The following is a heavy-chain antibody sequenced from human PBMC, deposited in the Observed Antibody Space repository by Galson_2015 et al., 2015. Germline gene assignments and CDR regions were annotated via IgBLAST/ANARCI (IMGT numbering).Heavy chain of an antibody. Sequence: SLRLSCAASGFTFSDYCMTWIRQAPGKGLEWVSYISSSGNTIYYADSVKGRFTTSRDNANNSLYLQMNSLRAEDTAVYYCARRGCSTTSCHESYYYMDVWGKGTTVTVSS. V-gene: IGHV3-11*01. CDR1: GFTFSDYC. CDR3: ARRGCSTTSCHESYYYMDV. CDR2: ISSSGNTI. J-gene: IGHJ6*03. D-gene: IGHD2-2*01.